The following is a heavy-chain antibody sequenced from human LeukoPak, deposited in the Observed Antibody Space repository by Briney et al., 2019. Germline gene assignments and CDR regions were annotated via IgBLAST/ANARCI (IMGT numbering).Heavy chain of an antibody. CDR1: GFTFSSDA. V-gene: IGHV3-23*01. Sequence: GGSLRLSCVASGFTFSSDAMTWVRQAPGKGLEWVAGIIGGSVASTYYADSAKGRFTVSRDNSRNTVYLQMNRLRAEDTALYYCAKDWHFDLWGRGTLVTVSS. CDR2: IIGGSVAST. J-gene: IGHJ2*01. CDR3: AKDWHFDL.